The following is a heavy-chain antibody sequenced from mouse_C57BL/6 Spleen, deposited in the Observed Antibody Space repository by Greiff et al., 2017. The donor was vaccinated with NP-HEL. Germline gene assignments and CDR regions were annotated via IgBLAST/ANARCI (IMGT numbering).Heavy chain of an antibody. CDR1: GFNIKDDY. Sequence: VQLQQSGAELVRPGASVKLSCTASGFNIKDDYMHWVKQRPEQGLEWIGWIDPENGDTEYASKFQGKATITADTSSNTAYLQLSSLTSEDTAVYYCTIAGNYGFDYWGQGTTLTVSS. J-gene: IGHJ2*01. CDR3: TIAGNYGFDY. CDR2: IDPENGDT. V-gene: IGHV14-4*01. D-gene: IGHD2-1*01.